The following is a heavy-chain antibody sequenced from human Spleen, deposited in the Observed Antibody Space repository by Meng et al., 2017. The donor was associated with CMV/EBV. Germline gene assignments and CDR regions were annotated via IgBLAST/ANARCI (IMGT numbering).Heavy chain of an antibody. V-gene: IGHV1-2*02. CDR1: GYTFTGYY. CDR3: ARSNCGTINRPPGSWFDS. D-gene: IGHD1-7*01. Sequence: ASVKVSCKASGYTFTGYYMHWVRQAPGLGLEWEGWINPNSGDAIYAQKFQGRVSMTRDTSTSTAYMELSRLRSDDTAVYHCARSNCGTINRPPGSWFDSWGQGTLVTVSS. J-gene: IGHJ5*01. CDR2: INPNSGDA.